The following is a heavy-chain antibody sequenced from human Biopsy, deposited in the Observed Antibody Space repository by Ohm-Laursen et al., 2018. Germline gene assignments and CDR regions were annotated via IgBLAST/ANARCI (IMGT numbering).Heavy chain of an antibody. CDR1: GASITSYY. CDR3: ARDLPSSYYYAMDV. CDR2: TYKGGNT. Sequence: GTLSLTCTVSGASITSYYWSWIRQPAGKGLEWIGHTYKGGNTNHNPSLKSRVSMSVGTSKNQLSLTLRSVTAADTAVYYCARDLPSSYYYAMDVWGQGTTVTVSS. V-gene: IGHV4-4*07. J-gene: IGHJ6*02.